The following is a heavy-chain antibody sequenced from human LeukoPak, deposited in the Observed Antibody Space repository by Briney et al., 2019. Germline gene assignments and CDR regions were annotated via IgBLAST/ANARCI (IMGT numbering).Heavy chain of an antibody. CDR3: AKDSDDYYGSGSHIDY. V-gene: IGHV3-74*01. J-gene: IGHJ4*02. CDR2: IKTDGSST. CDR1: GFTFSSYW. D-gene: IGHD3-10*01. Sequence: GGSLRLSCAASGFTFSSYWMHWVRQAPGKGLVWVSHIKTDGSSTNYAESVKGRFTISRDNAKNTLSLQMNSLRAEDTAVYYCAKDSDDYYGSGSHIDYWGQGTLVTVSS.